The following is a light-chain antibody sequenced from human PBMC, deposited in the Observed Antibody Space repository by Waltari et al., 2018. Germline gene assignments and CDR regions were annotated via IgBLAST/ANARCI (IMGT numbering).Light chain of an antibody. V-gene: IGKV1-5*03. CDR2: KSS. Sequence: DIQMTQSPSTLSASVGDRVTITCRASQTFNSWLAWYQQKPGKAPDLLIYKSSTLESGVPSRFSGSGSGTEFTLTISSLQPDDFATYYCQQYGSYPYTFGQGTKLEIK. CDR3: QQYGSYPYT. J-gene: IGKJ2*01. CDR1: QTFNSW.